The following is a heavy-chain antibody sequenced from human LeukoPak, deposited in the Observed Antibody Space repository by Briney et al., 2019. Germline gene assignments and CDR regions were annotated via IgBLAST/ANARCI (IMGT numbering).Heavy chain of an antibody. Sequence: GGSLRLSCTASGFTFGDYAMSWFRQAPGKGLEWVGFIRSKAYGGTTEYAASVEGRFTISRDDSKSIAYLQMNSLKTEDTAVYYCTRTMVVTPTSEFDYWGQGTLVTVSS. CDR1: GFTFGDYA. J-gene: IGHJ4*02. D-gene: IGHD2-21*02. CDR2: IRSKAYGGTT. V-gene: IGHV3-49*03. CDR3: TRTMVVTPTSEFDY.